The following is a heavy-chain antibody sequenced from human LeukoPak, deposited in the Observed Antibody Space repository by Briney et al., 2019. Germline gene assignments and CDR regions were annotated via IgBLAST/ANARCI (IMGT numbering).Heavy chain of an antibody. J-gene: IGHJ4*02. Sequence: SVKLSCKASGYTFTSYGISWVRQAPGQGLQCMGWISGYIGSTNYARKFQGRVSMTTDTSTSTVYMELRSLRSDDTAVYYCARDLTHRRNYDNSGYQIVPAFWGQGTLVTVSS. V-gene: IGHV1-18*01. D-gene: IGHD3-22*01. CDR2: ISGYIGST. CDR1: GYTFTSYG. CDR3: ARDLTHRRNYDNSGYQIVPAF.